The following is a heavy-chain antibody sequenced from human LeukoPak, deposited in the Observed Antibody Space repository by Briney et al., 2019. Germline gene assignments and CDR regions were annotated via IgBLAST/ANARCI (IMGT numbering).Heavy chain of an antibody. CDR2: INHSGST. Sequence: SETLSLTCVLYGGSSSGYYWSWIRQPPGKGLEWIGEINHSGSTNYNPSLKSRVTISVDTSKNQFSLKLSSVTAADTAVYYCARGESYGPSRFDPWGQGTLVTVSS. CDR1: GGSSSGYY. D-gene: IGHD5-18*01. CDR3: ARGESYGPSRFDP. V-gene: IGHV4-34*01. J-gene: IGHJ5*02.